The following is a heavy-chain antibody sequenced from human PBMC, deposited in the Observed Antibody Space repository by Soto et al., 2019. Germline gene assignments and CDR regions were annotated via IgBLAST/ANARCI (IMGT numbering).Heavy chain of an antibody. CDR3: ARKPDYGDYAGEDY. CDR1: GGSFRRYY. Sequence: SETLSLTCAVYGGSFRRYYWSWIRQPPGKGLEWIGEINHRGSTNYNPSLKGRVTISVDTSKNQFSLKLSSVTAADTAVYYCARKPDYGDYAGEDYWGKGTLVTVSS. V-gene: IGHV4-34*01. CDR2: INHRGST. J-gene: IGHJ4*02. D-gene: IGHD4-17*01.